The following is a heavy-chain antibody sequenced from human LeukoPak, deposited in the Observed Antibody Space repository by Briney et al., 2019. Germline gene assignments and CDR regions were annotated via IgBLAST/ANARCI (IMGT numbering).Heavy chain of an antibody. J-gene: IGHJ3*02. CDR2: ISYIGST. CDR1: DDSFSSHY. CDR3: ARELVTVTKGFDI. V-gene: IGHV4-59*11. D-gene: IGHD4-17*01. Sequence: SETLSLTCAVSDDSFSSHYWTWIRQPPGKGLEWIGYISYIGSTNYNPSLKSRVTISIDTSKNQFSLKLSSVTAADTAVYYCARELVTVTKGFDIWGQGTMVSVPS.